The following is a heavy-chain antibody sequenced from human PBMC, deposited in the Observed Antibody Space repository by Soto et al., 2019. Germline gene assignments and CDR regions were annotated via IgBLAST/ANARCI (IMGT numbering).Heavy chain of an antibody. J-gene: IGHJ4*02. CDR1: GASITFGGYS. CDR3: ARGGGSDSFDY. Sequence: PSETLSLTCTVSGASITFGGYSWSWIRQTPGKGLARIGYINHLETTFYNPSFESRLTLSSDRAKNQFSPWPHSMSAADRAVYFCARGGGSDSFDYWGQGILVTVSS. CDR2: INHLETT. D-gene: IGHD1-26*01. V-gene: IGHV4-30-2*01.